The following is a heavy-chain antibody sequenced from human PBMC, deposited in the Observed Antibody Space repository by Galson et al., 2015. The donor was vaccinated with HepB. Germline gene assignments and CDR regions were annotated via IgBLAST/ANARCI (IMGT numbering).Heavy chain of an antibody. D-gene: IGHD5-24*01. Sequence: SLRLSCAASGFTVSSNYMSWVRQAPGKGLEWVSVIYSGGSTYYADSVKGRFTISRDNSKNTLYLQMNSLRAEDTAVYYCARVYPHVEMATITGAFDIWGQGTMVTVSS. CDR1: GFTVSSNY. CDR3: ARVYPHVEMATITGAFDI. V-gene: IGHV3-66*02. J-gene: IGHJ3*02. CDR2: IYSGGST.